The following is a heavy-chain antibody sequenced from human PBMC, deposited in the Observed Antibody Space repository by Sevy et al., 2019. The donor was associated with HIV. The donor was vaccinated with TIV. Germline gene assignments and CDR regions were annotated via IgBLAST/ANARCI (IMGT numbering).Heavy chain of an antibody. CDR3: ARGIAAPRGMDV. CDR2: ISYSGST. Sequence: SETLSLTCTVSGGSIISYYWSWIRQPPGKGLEWIGYISYSGSTNYNPSPKSRVTISIDTSKNQVSLKVRSLTAADTAVYYCARGIAAPRGMDVWGQGTTVTVSS. V-gene: IGHV4-59*01. J-gene: IGHJ6*02. D-gene: IGHD6-13*01. CDR1: GGSIISYY.